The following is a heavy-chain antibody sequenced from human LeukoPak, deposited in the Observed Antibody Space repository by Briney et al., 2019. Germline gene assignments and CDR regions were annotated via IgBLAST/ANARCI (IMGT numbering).Heavy chain of an antibody. D-gene: IGHD3-22*01. CDR2: ISSSGSTI. J-gene: IGHJ3*02. V-gene: IGHV3-11*01. CDR1: GFTFSDYY. Sequence: GGSLRLSCAASGFTFSDYYMSWIRQAPGKGLEWVSYISSSGSTIYYADSVKGRFTISRDNAKNSLYLQMNSLRAEDTAVYYCCYDSSGYDAFDIWGQGTMVTVSS. CDR3: CYDSSGYDAFDI.